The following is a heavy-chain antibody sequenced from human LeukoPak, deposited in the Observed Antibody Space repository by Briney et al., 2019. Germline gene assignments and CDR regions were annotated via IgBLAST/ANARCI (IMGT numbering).Heavy chain of an antibody. V-gene: IGHV4-34*01. J-gene: IGHJ6*03. CDR2: INHSGST. CDR3: ARVPRYCTGSSCWDYYYYMDV. D-gene: IGHD2-8*02. CDR1: GGSFSGYY. Sequence: SETLSLTCAVYGGSFSGYYWSWIRQPPGKGLEWIGEINHSGSTNYNPSLKSRVTISVDTSKNQFSLKLSSVTAADTAVYYCARVPRYCTGSSCWDYYYYMDVWGTGTTVTVSS.